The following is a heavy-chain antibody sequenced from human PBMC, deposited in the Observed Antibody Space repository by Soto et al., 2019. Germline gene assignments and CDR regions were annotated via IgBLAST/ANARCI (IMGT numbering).Heavy chain of an antibody. CDR2: ISAYNGNT. J-gene: IGHJ4*02. CDR3: ARGYCSGGSCYSIFYYFDY. Sequence: ASVKVSCKASGYTFTSYGISWVRQAPGQGLEWMGWISAYNGNTNYAQKLQGRVTMTTDTSTSTAYMELRSLRSDDTAVYYCARGYCSGGSCYSIFYYFDYWGQGTLVTVSS. V-gene: IGHV1-18*01. D-gene: IGHD2-15*01. CDR1: GYTFTSYG.